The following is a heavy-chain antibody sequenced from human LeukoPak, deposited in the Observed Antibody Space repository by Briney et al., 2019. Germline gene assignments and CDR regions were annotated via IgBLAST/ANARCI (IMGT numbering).Heavy chain of an antibody. CDR3: AREDGTSMDNAFDI. CDR1: GGSISSTDDY. Sequence: SETLSLTCTVSGGSISSTDDYWGWIRQPPGKGPEWIGSIYYSGSTYYNPSLKSLVTISEDPSKNQFSLKLSSVTAADTAVYYCAREDGTSMDNAFDIWGQGTMVTVSS. J-gene: IGHJ3*02. CDR2: IYYSGST. V-gene: IGHV4-39*07. D-gene: IGHD5-18*01.